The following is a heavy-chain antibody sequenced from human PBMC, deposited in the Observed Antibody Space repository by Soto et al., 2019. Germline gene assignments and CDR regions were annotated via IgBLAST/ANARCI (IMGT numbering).Heavy chain of an antibody. CDR2: FYYSGST. CDR3: ARVGYCGGDCSFPDY. CDR1: GGSISNYF. V-gene: IGHV4-59*01. J-gene: IGHJ4*02. D-gene: IGHD2-21*02. Sequence: SGTLSLTCTVSGGSISNYFWSWIRQPPGKGLEWIGYFYYSGSTNYNPSLKSRVTISVDTSKNQFSLKLSSVTAADTAVYYCARVGYCGGDCSFPDYWGQGTLVTVSS.